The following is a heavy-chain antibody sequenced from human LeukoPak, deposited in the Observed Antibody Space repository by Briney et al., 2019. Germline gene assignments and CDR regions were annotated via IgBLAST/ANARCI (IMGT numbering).Heavy chain of an antibody. CDR3: ARARVPGELNY. V-gene: IGHV3-53*01. D-gene: IGHD3-10*01. Sequence: GGSLRLSCAASGFTVSSNYMTWVRQAPGKGLEWVSLIYTDGSTYYADSVKGRFTISRDNAKNSLYLQMNSLRAEDTAVYYCARARVPGELNYWGQGTLVTVSS. CDR1: GFTVSSNY. J-gene: IGHJ4*02. CDR2: IYTDGST.